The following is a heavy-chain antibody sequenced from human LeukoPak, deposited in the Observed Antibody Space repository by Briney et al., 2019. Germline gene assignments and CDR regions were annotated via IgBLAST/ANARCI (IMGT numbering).Heavy chain of an antibody. V-gene: IGHV4-31*03. CDR3: ARGRDSSSWYTSFDY. CDR2: IYYSGST. D-gene: IGHD6-13*01. CDR1: GGSISSGGYY. J-gene: IGHJ4*02. Sequence: SQTLSLTCTVSGGSISSGGYYWSWIRQHPGKGLEWIGYIYYSGSTYYNPSLKSRVTISVDTSKNQFSLKLSSVTAADTAVYYCARGRDSSSWYTSFDYWGQGTLVTVSS.